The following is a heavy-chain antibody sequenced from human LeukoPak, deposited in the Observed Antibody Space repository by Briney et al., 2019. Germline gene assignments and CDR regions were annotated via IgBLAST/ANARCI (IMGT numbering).Heavy chain of an antibody. CDR2: FDPEDGET. D-gene: IGHD1-26*01. V-gene: IGHV1-24*01. CDR1: GYTLTELS. CDR3: ARATWELLPYYDY. Sequence: ASVKVSCKVSGYTLTELSMHWVRQAPGKGLEWMGGFDPEDGETIYAQKFQGRVTMTEDTSTDTAYMELSSLSSVTAADTAVYYCARATWELLPYYDYWGQGTLVTVSS. J-gene: IGHJ4*02.